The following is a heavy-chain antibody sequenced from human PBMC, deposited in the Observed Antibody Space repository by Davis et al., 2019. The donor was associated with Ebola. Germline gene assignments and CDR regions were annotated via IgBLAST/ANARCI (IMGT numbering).Heavy chain of an antibody. CDR2: ISGSGGST. J-gene: IGHJ4*02. CDR1: GFTFSSYA. V-gene: IGHV3-23*01. CDR3: AKLRGYYYYYFDY. D-gene: IGHD3-22*01. Sequence: GESLKISCAASGFTFSSYAMSWVRQAPGKGLEWVSAISGSGGSTYYADSVKGRFTISRDNSKNTLYLQMNSLRAEDSAVYYCAKLRGYYYYYFDYWGQGTLVTVSS.